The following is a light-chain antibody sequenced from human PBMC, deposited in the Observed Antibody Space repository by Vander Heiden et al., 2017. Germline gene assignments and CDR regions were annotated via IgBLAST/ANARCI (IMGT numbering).Light chain of an antibody. CDR2: LNSDGSH. CDR3: QTWGTGIVV. J-gene: IGLJ2*01. V-gene: IGLV4-69*01. Sequence: TLSSGHSSYAIAWHQQQPEKGPRYLMKLNSDGSHSKGDGIPDRFSGSSSGAERYLTIASLQSEDEADYYCQTWGTGIVVFGGGTKLTVL. CDR1: SGHSSYA.